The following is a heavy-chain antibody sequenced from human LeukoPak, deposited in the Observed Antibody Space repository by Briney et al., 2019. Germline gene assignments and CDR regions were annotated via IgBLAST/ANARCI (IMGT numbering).Heavy chain of an antibody. V-gene: IGHV3-30-3*01. Sequence: GGSLRLSCAASGFTFSSYAMHWVRQAPGKGLEWVAVISYDGSNKYYADSVKGRFTISRDNSKNTLYLQMNSLRAEDTAVYYCASLTTVTTGHYYYGMDVWGQGTTVTVSS. CDR3: ASLTTVTTGHYYYGMDV. D-gene: IGHD4-17*01. CDR2: ISYDGSNK. J-gene: IGHJ6*02. CDR1: GFTFSSYA.